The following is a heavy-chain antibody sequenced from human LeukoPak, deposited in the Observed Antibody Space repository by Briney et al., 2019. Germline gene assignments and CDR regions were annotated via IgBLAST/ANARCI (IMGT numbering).Heavy chain of an antibody. J-gene: IGHJ4*02. V-gene: IGHV3-48*01. CDR3: ARDQSSGGFKDTFDY. CDR2: ISSSSSTI. Sequence: GGSLRLSCAASGFTFSSYSMNWVRQAPGKGLEWVSYISSSSSTIYYADSVKGRFTISRDNAKNSLYLQMNSLRAEDTAVYYCARDQSSGGFKDTFDYWGQGTLVTVSS. CDR1: GFTFSSYS. D-gene: IGHD5-18*01.